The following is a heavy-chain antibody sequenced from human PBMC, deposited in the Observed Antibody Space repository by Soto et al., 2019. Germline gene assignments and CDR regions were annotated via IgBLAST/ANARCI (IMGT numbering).Heavy chain of an antibody. D-gene: IGHD4-4*01. CDR1: GFSFSNYA. V-gene: IGHV3-23*01. CDR3: AKDLIDYSNSYFDY. Sequence: PWWSLRLSCATSGFSFSNYAMSWVRQAPGKGLEWVAGISSSGYTYYVDSLKGRFTISRDNSKNSLYLQMNSLRAEDTAVYYCAKDLIDYSNSYFDYWGQGTLVTVSS. CDR2: ISSSGYT. J-gene: IGHJ4*02.